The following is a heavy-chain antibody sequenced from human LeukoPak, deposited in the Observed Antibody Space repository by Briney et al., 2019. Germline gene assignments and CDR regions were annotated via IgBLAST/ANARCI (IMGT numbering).Heavy chain of an antibody. D-gene: IGHD2-2*01. CDR2: IYYSGST. CDR1: GGSISSYY. CDR3: ARGADPQQPIDY. J-gene: IGHJ4*02. Sequence: SETLSLTCTVSGGSISSYYWSWIRQPPGKGLEWIGYIYYSGSTNYNPSLKSRVTISVDTSKNQFSLKLSSVTAADTAVYYCARGADPQQPIDYWGQGTLVTVSS. V-gene: IGHV4-59*12.